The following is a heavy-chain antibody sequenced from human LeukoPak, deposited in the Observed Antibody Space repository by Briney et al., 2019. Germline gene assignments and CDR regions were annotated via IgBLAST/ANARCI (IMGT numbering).Heavy chain of an antibody. V-gene: IGHV4-59*01. J-gene: IGHJ4*02. CDR1: GGSISSYY. Sequence: SETLSLTCTVSGGSISSYYWSWIRQSPGKGLEWIAYMHYSGSTNYNPSLKSRVTISVDTSKNQFSLKLNSVTAADTAVYYCARVTVRGVMIDYWGQGTLVTVSS. D-gene: IGHD3-10*01. CDR3: ARVTVRGVMIDY. CDR2: MHYSGST.